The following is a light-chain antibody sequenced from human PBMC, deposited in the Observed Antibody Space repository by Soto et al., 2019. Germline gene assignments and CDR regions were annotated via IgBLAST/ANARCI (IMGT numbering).Light chain of an antibody. CDR1: SSGVGAYNR. CDR2: EVT. V-gene: IGLV2-14*01. J-gene: IGLJ1*01. CDR3: LSYTTSSSYV. Sequence: QSVLTQPASVSGSPGQSITISCTGTSSGVGAYNRVSWYQQRSGKAPKLMVYEVTNRPSGVSNRFSGSKSANTASLTISGLQAEDEADYYCLSYTTSSSYVFGTGTKVTVL.